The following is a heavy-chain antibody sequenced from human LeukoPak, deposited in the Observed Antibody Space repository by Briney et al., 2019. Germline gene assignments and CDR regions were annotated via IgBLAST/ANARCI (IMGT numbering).Heavy chain of an antibody. J-gene: IGHJ4*02. Sequence: PAETLSLTCTVWGGSIRRGSEYWGWVRQPGGKGVEWIVGRYHSGSTYFNPGQRSQLTETVNRSNNEFSLKLSSVTAADTAVYYCARNVVSASGWNLDYFDYWGQGTLVTVSS. CDR2: RYHSGST. V-gene: IGHV4-39*01. CDR3: ARNVVSASGWNLDYFDY. CDR1: GGSIRRGSEY. D-gene: IGHD6-19*01.